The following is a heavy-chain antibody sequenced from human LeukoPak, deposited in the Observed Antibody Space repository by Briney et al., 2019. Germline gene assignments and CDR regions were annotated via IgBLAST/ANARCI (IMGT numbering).Heavy chain of an antibody. Sequence: SVKVSCKASGGTFSSDAISWVRQAPGQGLEWMGGIIPIFGTANYAQKFQGRVTITTDESTSTAYMELSSLRSEDTAVYYCARVKTDTAHYYYYYYMDVWGKGTTVTVSS. D-gene: IGHD5-18*01. CDR3: ARVKTDTAHYYYYYYMDV. V-gene: IGHV1-69*05. J-gene: IGHJ6*03. CDR1: GGTFSSDA. CDR2: IIPIFGTA.